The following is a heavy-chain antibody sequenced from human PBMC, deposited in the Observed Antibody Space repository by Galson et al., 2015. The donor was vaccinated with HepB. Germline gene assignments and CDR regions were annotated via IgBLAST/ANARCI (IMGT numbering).Heavy chain of an antibody. Sequence: SVKVSCKVSGYTLTELSMHWVRQAPGKGLEWMGGFDPEDGETIYAQKFQGRVTMTEDTSTDTAYMELSSLRSEDTAVYYCATIRYCSSWHFCFDYWGQGTPVTVSS. V-gene: IGHV1-24*01. J-gene: IGHJ4*02. D-gene: IGHD6-13*01. CDR3: ATIRYCSSWHFCFDY. CDR1: GYTLTELS. CDR2: FDPEDGET.